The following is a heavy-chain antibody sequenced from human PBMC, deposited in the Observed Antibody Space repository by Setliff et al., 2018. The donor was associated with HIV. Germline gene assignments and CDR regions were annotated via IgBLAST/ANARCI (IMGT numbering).Heavy chain of an antibody. D-gene: IGHD1-26*01. Sequence: PSETLSLTCIVSSGSIHSGSYYWSWIRQPVGKGLEWIGRIYTSGSTDYNPSLKSRVAISVDTSKNHFSLNLTSVTAADTAIYFCARVGSKGYSNFLDSWGQGLLVTVS. V-gene: IGHV4-61*02. J-gene: IGHJ4*02. CDR2: IYTSGST. CDR3: ARVGSKGYSNFLDS. CDR1: SGSIHSGSYY.